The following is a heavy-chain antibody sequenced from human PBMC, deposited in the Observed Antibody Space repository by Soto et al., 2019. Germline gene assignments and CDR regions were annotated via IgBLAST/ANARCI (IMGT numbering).Heavy chain of an antibody. V-gene: IGHV3-23*01. D-gene: IGHD6-13*01. CDR2: ISGSGGST. CDR1: GFTFSSYA. CDR3: AKDRAWVAAAGTMVY. J-gene: IGHJ4*02. Sequence: GGSLRLSCSASGFTFSSYAMSWVRQAPGKGLEWVSAISGSGGSTYYADSVKGRFTISRDNSKNTLYLQMNSLRAEDTAVYYCAKDRAWVAAAGTMVYWGQGTLVTVSS.